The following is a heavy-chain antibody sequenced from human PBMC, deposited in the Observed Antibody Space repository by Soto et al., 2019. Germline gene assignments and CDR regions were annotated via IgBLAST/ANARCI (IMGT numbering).Heavy chain of an antibody. J-gene: IGHJ4*02. CDR1: GFTFSSYG. D-gene: IGHD3-22*01. CDR2: IWYDGSNK. CDR3: ARVQERGGYYDSSGYYIGY. V-gene: IGHV3-33*01. Sequence: GGSLRLSWAASGFTFSSYGMHWVRQAPGKGLEWVAVIWYDGSNKYYADSVKGRFTISRDNSKNTLYLQMNSLRAEGTAVYYCARVQERGGYYDSSGYYIGYWGQGTLVTVSS.